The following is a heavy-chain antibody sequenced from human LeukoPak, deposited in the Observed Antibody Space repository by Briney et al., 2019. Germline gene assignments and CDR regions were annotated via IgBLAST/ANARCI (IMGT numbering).Heavy chain of an antibody. CDR3: ARGLEYCSGGSCYWYFDL. D-gene: IGHD2-15*01. CDR1: GFTLSSHW. Sequence: GGSLRLSCAASGFTLSSHWMHWVRQAPGKGLWWVSHINSDGSSTTYADSVKGRFTVSRDNAKNTLYLQVNSLRAEDTAVYYCARGLEYCSGGSCYWYFDLWGRGTLVTVSS. J-gene: IGHJ2*01. CDR2: INSDGSST. V-gene: IGHV3-74*03.